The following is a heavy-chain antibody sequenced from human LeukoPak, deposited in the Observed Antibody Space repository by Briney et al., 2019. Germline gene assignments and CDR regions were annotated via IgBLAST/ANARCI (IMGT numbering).Heavy chain of an antibody. V-gene: IGHV3-48*01. Sequence: GALRLSCAAYGFTFSSYSMNWVRQAPGKGLEWVSYISSSSSTIYYADSVKGRFTISRDNAKNSLYLQMNSLRAEDTALYYCARGDAYYNFWSGYSIFDYWGQGTLVTVSS. CDR1: GFTFSSYS. CDR3: ARGDAYYNFWSGYSIFDY. J-gene: IGHJ4*02. CDR2: ISSSSSTI. D-gene: IGHD3-3*01.